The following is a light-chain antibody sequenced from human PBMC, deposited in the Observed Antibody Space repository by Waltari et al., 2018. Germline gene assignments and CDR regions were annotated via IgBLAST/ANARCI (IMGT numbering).Light chain of an antibody. Sequence: QSALTQPASVSGSPGQSITIPCTGTSSDVGAYNYVSWYQHHPGKAPKIMIYQVSNRAPGVSNRLSGSKSGNTASLTISGLQAEDEGDYYCSSYTTSGTFVFGGGTKLTVL. CDR3: SSYTTSGTFV. CDR1: SSDVGAYNY. V-gene: IGLV2-14*01. J-gene: IGLJ2*01. CDR2: QVS.